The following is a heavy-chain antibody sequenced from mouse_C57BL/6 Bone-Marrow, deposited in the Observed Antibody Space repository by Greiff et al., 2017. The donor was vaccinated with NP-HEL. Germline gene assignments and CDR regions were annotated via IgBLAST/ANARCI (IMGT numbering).Heavy chain of an antibody. D-gene: IGHD3-1*01. CDR2: INPGSGGT. J-gene: IGHJ3*01. V-gene: IGHV1-54*01. CDR1: GYAFTNYL. Sequence: QVQLQQSGAELVRPGTSVKVSCKASGYAFTNYLIEWVKQRPGQGLEWIGVINPGSGGTNYNEKVKGKATLTADKSSSTAYMQLSSLTSEDSAFYFCAIHSIGAFCAYWGQGTLVTVSA. CDR3: AIHSIGAFCAY.